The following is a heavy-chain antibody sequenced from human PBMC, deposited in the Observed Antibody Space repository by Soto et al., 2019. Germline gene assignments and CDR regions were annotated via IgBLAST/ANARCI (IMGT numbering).Heavy chain of an antibody. CDR2: ISSNGGST. J-gene: IGHJ4*02. D-gene: IGHD2-15*01. Sequence: GGSLRLSCAASGFTFSSYAMHWVRQAPGKGLEYVSAISSNGGSTYYANSVKGRFTISRDNSKNTLYLQMGSLRAEDMVVYYCARAPADNPVAALLDYWGQGTLVTVSS. CDR3: ARAPADNPVAALLDY. CDR1: GFTFSSYA. V-gene: IGHV3-64*01.